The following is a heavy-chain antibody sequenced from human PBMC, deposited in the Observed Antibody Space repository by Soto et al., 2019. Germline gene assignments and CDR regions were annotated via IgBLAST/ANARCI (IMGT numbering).Heavy chain of an antibody. J-gene: IGHJ4*02. D-gene: IGHD6-25*01. CDR2: INPASGST. CDR1: GYTFTHYY. Sequence: QVQLVQSGAEVKKPGASVKLSCRTSGYTFTHYYIHWVRQAAGQGLEWRAIINPASGSTNYAQDFLGRATSTMDTSTTTVYMELSGQRAEDTAIFYCARDLAAGDHWGQGTLVTVSS. CDR3: ARDLAAGDH. V-gene: IGHV1-46*01.